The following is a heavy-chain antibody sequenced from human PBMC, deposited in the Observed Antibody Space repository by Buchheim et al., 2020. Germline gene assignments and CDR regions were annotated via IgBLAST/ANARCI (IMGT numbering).Heavy chain of an antibody. CDR3: AKALQSSVYYFDY. V-gene: IGHV3-23*01. CDR1: GFTFSSYA. Sequence: EVQLLESGGGLVQPGGSLRLSCIVSGFTFSSYAMNWVRQAPGKGLEWVSAISDSGGRTYYADSVKGRFTLSRDNSKNTLYLQMNSLGVDDTAVYYCAKALQSSVYYFDYWGQGTL. CDR2: ISDSGGRT. J-gene: IGHJ4*02. D-gene: IGHD4-11*01.